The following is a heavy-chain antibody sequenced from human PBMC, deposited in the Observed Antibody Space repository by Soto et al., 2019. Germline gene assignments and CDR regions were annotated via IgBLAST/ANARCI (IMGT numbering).Heavy chain of an antibody. CDR3: ARANGRDGYNFGY. Sequence: SETPSLTCTVSGGSICSYYWSWIRQPPGKGLEWIGYIYYSGSTNYNPSLKSRVTISVDTSKNQFSLKLSSVTAADTAVYYCARANGRDGYNFGYWGQGTLVTVSS. J-gene: IGHJ4*02. CDR1: GGSICSYY. CDR2: IYYSGST. D-gene: IGHD5-12*01. V-gene: IGHV4-59*01.